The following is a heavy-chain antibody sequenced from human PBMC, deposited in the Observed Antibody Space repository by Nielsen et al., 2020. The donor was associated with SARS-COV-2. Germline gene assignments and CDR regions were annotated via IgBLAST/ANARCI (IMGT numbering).Heavy chain of an antibody. J-gene: IGHJ6*02. CDR2: INPNSGGT. CDR3: ARQIIQYYDFWSGYYGHGMDV. V-gene: IGHV1-2*02. D-gene: IGHD3-3*01. CDR1: GYTFTGYY. Sequence: GESLKISCKGSGYTFTGYYMHWVRQAPGQGLEWMGWINPNSGGTNYAQKFQGRVTMTRDTSISTAYMELSRLRSDDTAVYYCARQIIQYYDFWSGYYGHGMDVWGQGTTVTVSS.